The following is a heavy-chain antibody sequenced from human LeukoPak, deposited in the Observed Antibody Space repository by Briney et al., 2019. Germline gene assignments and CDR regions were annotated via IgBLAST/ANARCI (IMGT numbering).Heavy chain of an antibody. CDR1: SGSLSTYY. CDR2: VYYSGTT. CDR3: ASMGGTVDY. J-gene: IGHJ4*02. V-gene: IGHV4-59*01. Sequence: TSETLSLTCTVSSGSLSTYYWSWIRQPPGKGLQWLGCVYYSGTTNSGTTNYSPSVETRVTMSVDPSKNQVYLRLSSVTAADTAVYYCASMGGTVDYWGQGTQVIVSS. D-gene: IGHD1-26*01.